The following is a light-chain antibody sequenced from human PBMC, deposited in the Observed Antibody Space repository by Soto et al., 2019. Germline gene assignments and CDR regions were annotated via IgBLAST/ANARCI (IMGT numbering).Light chain of an antibody. J-gene: IGKJ5*01. V-gene: IGKV3-15*01. CDR3: QQYSNWPLIT. CDR1: QSVSSY. Sequence: EIVMTQSPVTLSVSPGEGATLSCRASQSVSSYLAWYQHKRGQAPRLLIYGASTRATGIPVRFSGSGSGTEFTITISSLQSEDFAVYYCQQYSNWPLITFGQGTRLEIK. CDR2: GAS.